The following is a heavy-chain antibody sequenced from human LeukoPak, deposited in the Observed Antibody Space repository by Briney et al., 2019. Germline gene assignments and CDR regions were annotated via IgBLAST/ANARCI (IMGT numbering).Heavy chain of an antibody. CDR1: GYRFTNYW. V-gene: IGHV5-51*01. J-gene: IGHJ4*02. Sequence: KPGESLKISCKGSGYRFTNYWIGWVRPLPGKGLEWMGIIYPGDSHIRYSPSFQGQVTISADKSISTAYLQWSSLKASDTAMYYCARQNSGWEKGTIDYWGQGTLVTVSS. D-gene: IGHD6-19*01. CDR2: IYPGDSHI. CDR3: ARQNSGWEKGTIDY.